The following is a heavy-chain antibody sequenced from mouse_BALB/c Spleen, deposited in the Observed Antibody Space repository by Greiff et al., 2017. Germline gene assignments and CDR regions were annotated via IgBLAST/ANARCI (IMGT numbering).Heavy chain of an antibody. V-gene: IGHV5-6-5*01. CDR1: GFTFSSYA. J-gene: IGHJ4*01. CDR2: ISSGGST. CDR3: ARAHYYVSSSYYYAMDY. Sequence: EVHLVESGGGLVKPGGSLKLSCAASGFTFSSYAMSWVRQTPEKRLEWVASISSGGSTYYPDSVKGRFTISRDNARNILYLQMSSLRSEDTAMYYCARAHYYVSSSYYYAMDYWGQGTSVTVSS. D-gene: IGHD1-1*01.